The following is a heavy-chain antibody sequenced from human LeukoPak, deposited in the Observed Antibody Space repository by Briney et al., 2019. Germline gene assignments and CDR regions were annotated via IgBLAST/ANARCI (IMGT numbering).Heavy chain of an antibody. CDR3: ARSAHSGFDI. D-gene: IGHD5-12*01. V-gene: IGHV4-4*07. J-gene: IGHJ3*02. Sequence: SETLSLTCIMSGASINTYHWSWIRQSAGKGLEWIGRFYATEGTHYNPSLSSRATLSIDTSKNHFSLKLSSVTAADTAVYYCARSAHSGFDIWGQGTMVTVSS. CDR1: GASINTYH. CDR2: FYATEGT.